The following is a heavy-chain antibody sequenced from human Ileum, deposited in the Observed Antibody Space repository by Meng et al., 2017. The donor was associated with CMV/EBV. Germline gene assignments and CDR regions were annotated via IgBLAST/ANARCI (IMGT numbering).Heavy chain of an antibody. V-gene: IGHV3-30*02. Sequence: VGCGGGLSPSGGSLSLSCAASGFTFRSYGMHWVRQAPGKGLEWVAFVRYDGINKYYADSLKGRFVISRDDSKNTVYLQLNNLRAEDTAVYYCAKDVAVAGHFDYWGQGTLVTVSS. J-gene: IGHJ4*02. CDR2: VRYDGINK. CDR3: AKDVAVAGHFDY. CDR1: GFTFRSYG. D-gene: IGHD6-19*01.